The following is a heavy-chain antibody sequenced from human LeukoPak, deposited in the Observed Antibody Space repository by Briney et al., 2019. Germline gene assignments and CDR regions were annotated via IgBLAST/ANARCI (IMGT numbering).Heavy chain of an antibody. Sequence: GGSLRLSCAASGFTASSNYMSWVRQAPGKGLEWVSAIYTGSSTYYADSVKGRFTISRDNSKNTLYLQMNSLRAEDTAVYYCAGGSGWYAFDIWGQGTMVTVSS. V-gene: IGHV3-53*01. D-gene: IGHD6-19*01. CDR2: IYTGSST. CDR3: AGGSGWYAFDI. CDR1: GFTASSNY. J-gene: IGHJ3*02.